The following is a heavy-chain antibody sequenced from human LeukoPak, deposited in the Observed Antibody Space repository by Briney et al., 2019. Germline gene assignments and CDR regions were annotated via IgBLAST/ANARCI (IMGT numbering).Heavy chain of an antibody. Sequence: GGSLRLSCAASGFTFSSYAMSWVRQAPGKGLEWVSAISGGGGSTYYAASVKDRFTSSKDNSKNTLYLQMNSLRAEDTVVYYCAKAPPDVAVPAAMIDVESDYYYYMDVWGKGTTVTVSS. J-gene: IGHJ6*03. CDR1: GFTFSSYA. D-gene: IGHD2-2*01. CDR2: ISGGGGST. V-gene: IGHV3-23*01. CDR3: AKAPPDVAVPAAMIDVESDYYYYMDV.